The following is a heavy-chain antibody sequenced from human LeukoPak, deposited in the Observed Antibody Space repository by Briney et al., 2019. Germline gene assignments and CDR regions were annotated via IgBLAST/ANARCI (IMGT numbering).Heavy chain of an antibody. Sequence: GGSLRLSCGASGFTFSSYAMSWVRQAPGKGLEWVSAISGGGGSTFYADSVKGRFTISRDNSKNTLYLQINSLRAEDTAVYYCAKFFVPDAVTYNCFDPWGQGTLVNVSS. CDR1: GFTFSSYA. D-gene: IGHD2-2*01. CDR3: AKFFVPDAVTYNCFDP. V-gene: IGHV3-23*01. CDR2: ISGGGGST. J-gene: IGHJ5*02.